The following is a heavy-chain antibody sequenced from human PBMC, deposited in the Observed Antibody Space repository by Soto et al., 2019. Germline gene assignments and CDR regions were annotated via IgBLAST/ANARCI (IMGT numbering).Heavy chain of an antibody. J-gene: IGHJ6*03. CDR2: IIPILGIA. CDR3: ARDRETTVTTWYYYYYMDV. CDR1: GGTFSSYT. D-gene: IGHD4-17*01. V-gene: IGHV1-69*04. Sequence: EASVKVSCKASGGTFSSYTISWVRQAPGQGLEWMGRIIPILGIANYAQKFQGRVTITADKSTSTAYMELSSLRSEDTAVYYCARDRETTVTTWYYYYYMDVWGKGTTVTVSS.